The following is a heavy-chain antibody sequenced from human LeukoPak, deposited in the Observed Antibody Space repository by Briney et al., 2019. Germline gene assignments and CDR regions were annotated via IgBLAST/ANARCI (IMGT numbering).Heavy chain of an antibody. CDR2: IYYSGST. Sequence: PSETLSLTCTVSGGSISSYYWSWIRQPPGKGLEWTGYIYYSGSTNYNPSLKSRVTISVDTSKNQFSLKLSSVTAADTAVYYCARNYYYYGMDVWGQGTTVTVSS. CDR3: ARNYYYYGMDV. J-gene: IGHJ6*02. V-gene: IGHV4-59*08. CDR1: GGSISSYY.